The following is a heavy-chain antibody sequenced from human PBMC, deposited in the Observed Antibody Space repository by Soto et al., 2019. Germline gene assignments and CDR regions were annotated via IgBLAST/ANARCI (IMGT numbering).Heavy chain of an antibody. J-gene: IGHJ4*02. CDR2: INPSGGST. V-gene: IGHV1-46*03. Sequence: ASVKVSCKASGYTFTSYYMHWVRQAPGQGLEWMGIINPSGGSTSYAPKFQGRVTMTRDTSTSTVYMELSSLRSEDTDVYYCARAPLGCGGDCYDFDYWGQGTLVTVSS. CDR3: ARAPLGCGGDCYDFDY. CDR1: GYTFTSYY. D-gene: IGHD2-21*01.